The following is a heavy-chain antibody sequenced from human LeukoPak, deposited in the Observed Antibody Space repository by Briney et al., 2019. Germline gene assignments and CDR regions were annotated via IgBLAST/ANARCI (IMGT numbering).Heavy chain of an antibody. D-gene: IGHD3-22*01. CDR2: ISSSGSTI. J-gene: IGHJ4*02. Sequence: GGSLRVSCAASGFTFSDYYMSWIRQAPGKGLEWVSYISSSGSTIYYADSVKGRFTISRDNAKNSLYLQMNSLRAEDTAVYYCARVEQQLGLDSSGHYVDYWGQGTLVTVSS. V-gene: IGHV3-11*01. CDR3: ARVEQQLGLDSSGHYVDY. CDR1: GFTFSDYY.